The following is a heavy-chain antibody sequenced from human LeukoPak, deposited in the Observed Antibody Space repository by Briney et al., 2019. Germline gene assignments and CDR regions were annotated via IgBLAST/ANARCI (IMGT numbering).Heavy chain of an antibody. D-gene: IGHD2/OR15-2a*01. CDR2: IGYDGTHK. Sequence: PGGSLRLSCTASGFIFSRHAMHWVRQAPGKGLEWVAVIGYDGTHKYYADSVKGRFTISRDDSKNTLYLQMDSLRTEDTAVYYCARDMVIGAPDYFDYWGQGTLVNVSS. CDR1: GFIFSRHA. J-gene: IGHJ4*02. V-gene: IGHV3-30*04. CDR3: ARDMVIGAPDYFDY.